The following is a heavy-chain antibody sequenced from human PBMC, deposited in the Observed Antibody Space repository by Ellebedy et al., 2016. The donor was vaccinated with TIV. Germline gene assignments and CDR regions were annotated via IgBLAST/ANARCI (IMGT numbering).Heavy chain of an antibody. CDR1: GGTFSSYA. CDR3: AREPVTTYYYYGMDV. CDR2: IIPIFGTA. V-gene: IGHV1-69*13. Sequence: SVKVSCXASGGTFSSYAISWVRQAPGQGLEWMGGIIPIFGTANYAQKFQGRVTITADESTSTAYMELSSLRSDDTAVYYCAREPVTTYYYYGMDVWGQGTTVTVSS. D-gene: IGHD4-11*01. J-gene: IGHJ6*02.